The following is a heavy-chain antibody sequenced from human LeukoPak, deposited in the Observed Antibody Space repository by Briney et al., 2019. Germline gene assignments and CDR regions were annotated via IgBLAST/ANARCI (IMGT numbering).Heavy chain of an antibody. CDR3: ARGPHHIAARPESNWFDP. V-gene: IGHV4-34*01. CDR1: GGSLSGYY. Sequence: PSETLSLTCAVYGGSLSGYYWSWIRQPPGKGLEWIGEINHSGSTNYNPSLKSRVTISVDTSKNQFSLKLSSVTAADTAVYYCARGPHHIAARPESNWFDPWGQGTLVTVSS. J-gene: IGHJ5*02. D-gene: IGHD6-6*01. CDR2: INHSGST.